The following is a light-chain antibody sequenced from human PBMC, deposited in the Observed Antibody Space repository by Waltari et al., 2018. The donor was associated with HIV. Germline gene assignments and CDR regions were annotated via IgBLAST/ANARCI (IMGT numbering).Light chain of an antibody. Sequence: QSALTQPPSVSGSPGPSVTISCTGTNSDVGSYNRVSWYQQTPGTAPKLRIYEVTNRHPGVPDRCSGSKAGNTASLTISGLQAEDEADYYGSSYTSSATYVFGTGTKVTVI. CDR1: NSDVGSYNR. J-gene: IGLJ1*01. CDR3: SSYTSSATYV. CDR2: EVT. V-gene: IGLV2-18*02.